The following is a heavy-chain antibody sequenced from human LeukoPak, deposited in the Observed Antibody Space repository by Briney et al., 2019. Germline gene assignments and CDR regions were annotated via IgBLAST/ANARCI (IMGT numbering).Heavy chain of an antibody. CDR1: GFTFSSYS. V-gene: IGHV3-30*02. CDR2: MRYDGSNK. J-gene: IGHJ4*02. D-gene: IGHD1-26*01. Sequence: PGGSLRLSCAASGFTFSSYSMNWVRQAPGKGLEWVAFMRYDGSNKYYADSVKGRFTISRDNSKNTLYLQMNSLRAEDTAVYYCAKSETSYSGSYSFDPTFDYWGQGTLVTVSS. CDR3: AKSETSYSGSYSFDPTFDY.